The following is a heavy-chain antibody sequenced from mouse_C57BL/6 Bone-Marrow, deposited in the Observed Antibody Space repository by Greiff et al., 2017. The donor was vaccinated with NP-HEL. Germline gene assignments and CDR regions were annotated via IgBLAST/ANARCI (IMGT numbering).Heavy chain of an antibody. Sequence: QVQLQQPGAELVRPGTSVKLSCKASGYTFTSYWMHWVKQRPGQGLEWIGVIDPSDSYTNYNQKFKGKATLTVDTSSSTAYMQLSSLTSEDSAVYYCARSNYDYDGRFYAMDYWGQGTSVTVSS. CDR3: ARSNYDYDGRFYAMDY. J-gene: IGHJ4*01. D-gene: IGHD2-4*01. CDR2: IDPSDSYT. V-gene: IGHV1-59*01. CDR1: GYTFTSYW.